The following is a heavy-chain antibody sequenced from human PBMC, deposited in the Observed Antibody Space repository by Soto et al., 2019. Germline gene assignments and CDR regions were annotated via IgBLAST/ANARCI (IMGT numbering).Heavy chain of an antibody. CDR2: IKSKTDGGTT. J-gene: IGHJ6*03. CDR3: TTLSMTTVTIYYYYYYMDV. Sequence: GGSLRLSCAASGFTFSNAWMSWVRQAPGKGLEWVGRIKSKTDGGTTDYAAPVKGRFTISRDDSKNTLYLQMNSLKTEDTAVYYCTTLSMTTVTIYYYYYYMDVWGKGTTVTVSS. D-gene: IGHD4-17*01. V-gene: IGHV3-15*01. CDR1: GFTFSNAW.